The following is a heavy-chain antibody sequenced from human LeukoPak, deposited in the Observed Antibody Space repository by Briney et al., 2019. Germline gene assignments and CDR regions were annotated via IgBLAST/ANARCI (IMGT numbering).Heavy chain of an antibody. Sequence: PSETLSLTCTVSGGSTTNSYWSWIRHSAGTGMEWIGRIHATGSTNYNPSLTSRVSMSLDMPTNQFSLTLSAVTVADTATYYCARIFDRDVWGQGTLVTASP. D-gene: IGHD3-9*01. CDR1: GGSTTNSY. CDR3: ARIFDRDV. CDR2: IHATGST. J-gene: IGHJ3*01. V-gene: IGHV4-4*07.